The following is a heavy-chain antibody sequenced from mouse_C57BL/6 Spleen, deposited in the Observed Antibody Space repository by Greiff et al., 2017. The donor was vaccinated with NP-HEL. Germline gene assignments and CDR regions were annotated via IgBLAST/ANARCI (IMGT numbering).Heavy chain of an antibody. V-gene: IGHV1-50*01. CDR1: GYTFTSYW. Sequence: VQLQQSGAELVKPGASVKLSCKASGYTFTSYWMQWVKQRPGQGLEWIGEIDPSDSYTNYNQKFKGKATVTVDTSSSTAYMQLSSLTSEDSAVYYCARPLNDYGSSHWYFDVWGTGTTVTVSS. D-gene: IGHD1-1*01. CDR3: ARPLNDYGSSHWYFDV. CDR2: IDPSDSYT. J-gene: IGHJ1*03.